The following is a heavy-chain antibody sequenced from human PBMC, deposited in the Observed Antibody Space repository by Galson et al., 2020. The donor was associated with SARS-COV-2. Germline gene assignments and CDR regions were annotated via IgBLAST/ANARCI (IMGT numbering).Heavy chain of an antibody. J-gene: IGHJ3*02. CDR3: AILGFGYAFEM. Sequence: HWVRQAPGKGLEWMGGFHPEDGEIVYAQSFQGRLILTEDTSTDTAYMELSSLRPEDTAVYYCAILGFGYAFEMWGQGTVVTVSS. CDR2: FHPEDGEI. D-gene: IGHD3-10*01. V-gene: IGHV1-24*01.